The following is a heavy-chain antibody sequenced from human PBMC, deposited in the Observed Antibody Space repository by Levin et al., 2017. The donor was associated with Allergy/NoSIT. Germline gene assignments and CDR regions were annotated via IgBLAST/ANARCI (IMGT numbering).Heavy chain of an antibody. CDR1: GYTFTSHW. V-gene: IGHV5-51*01. Sequence: GESLKISCKGSGYTFTSHWIGWVRQMPGKGLEWMGIIYPSDSDTRYSPSFQGQVTISADKSISTAYLQWSSLKASDTATYYCARHGKTSLRFDAFDIWGQGTMITVSS. CDR2: IYPSDSDT. J-gene: IGHJ3*02. CDR3: ARHGKTSLRFDAFDI.